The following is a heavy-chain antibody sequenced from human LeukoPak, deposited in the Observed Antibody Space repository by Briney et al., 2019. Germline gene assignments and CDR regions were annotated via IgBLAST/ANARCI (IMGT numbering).Heavy chain of an antibody. CDR1: GFTFSSYG. CDR2: IRYDGSNK. J-gene: IGHJ6*03. D-gene: IGHD3-10*01. V-gene: IGHV3-30*02. Sequence: GGSLRLSCAASGFTFSSYGMHWVRQAPGKGLEWVAFIRYDGSNKYYADSVKGRFTISRDNSKNTLYLQMNSLRAEDTAVYYCAKEPPYYYGSGSYHYYYVDVWGKGTTVTISS. CDR3: AKEPPYYYGSGSYHYYYVDV.